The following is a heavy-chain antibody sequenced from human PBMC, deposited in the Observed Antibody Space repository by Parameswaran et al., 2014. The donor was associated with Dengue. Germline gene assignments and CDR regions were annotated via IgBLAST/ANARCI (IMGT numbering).Heavy chain of an antibody. CDR2: ISYEGSNK. V-gene: IGHV3-30*04. J-gene: IGHJ3*01. Sequence: VRQAPGKGLQWVAVISYEGSNKYFPDSVKGRFTISRDNSRSILFLQMNGLRAEDTAMYYCARDIGSITRVDAFDLWGQGTMVTVSS. D-gene: IGHD5-12*01. CDR3: ARDIGSITRVDAFDL.